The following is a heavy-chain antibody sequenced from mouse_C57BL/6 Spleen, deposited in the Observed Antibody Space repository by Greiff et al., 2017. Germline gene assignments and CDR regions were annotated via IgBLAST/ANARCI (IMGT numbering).Heavy chain of an antibody. Sequence: QVQLQQPGAELVMPGASVKLSCKASGYTFTSYWMHWVKQRPGQGLEWIGEIDPSDSYTNYNQKFKGKSTLTVDKSSCTAYMQLSSLTSEDSAVYYCARRWLLRAMDYWGQGTSVTVSS. J-gene: IGHJ4*01. CDR3: ARRWLLRAMDY. V-gene: IGHV1-69*01. CDR2: IDPSDSYT. CDR1: GYTFTSYW. D-gene: IGHD2-3*01.